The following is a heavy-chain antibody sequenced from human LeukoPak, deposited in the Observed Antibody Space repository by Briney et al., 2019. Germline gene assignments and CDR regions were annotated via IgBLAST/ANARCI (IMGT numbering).Heavy chain of an antibody. D-gene: IGHD6-19*01. V-gene: IGHV3-7*01. CDR1: GFTFSSYW. Sequence: GGSLRLSCAASGFTFSSYWMSWVRQAPGKGLEWVANIKQDGSEKYYVDSVKGRFTISRDNAKNSLYLQMNSLRAEDTAVYYCARDVGIAVADYFDYWGQGTLVTVSS. CDR3: ARDVGIAVADYFDY. J-gene: IGHJ4*02. CDR2: IKQDGSEK.